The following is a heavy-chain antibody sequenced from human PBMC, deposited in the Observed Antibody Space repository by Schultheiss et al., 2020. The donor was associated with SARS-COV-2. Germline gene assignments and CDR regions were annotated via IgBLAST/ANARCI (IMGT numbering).Heavy chain of an antibody. J-gene: IGHJ5*02. Sequence: SETLSLTCTVSGGSISSYYWSWIRQPPGKGLEWIGYIYYSGSTNYNPSLKSRVTISVDTSKNQFSLKLSSVTAADTAVYYCARGSRRDFWSGSLGWFDPWGQGTLVTVSS. V-gene: IGHV4-59*01. D-gene: IGHD3-3*01. CDR2: IYYSGST. CDR3: ARGSRRDFWSGSLGWFDP. CDR1: GGSISSYY.